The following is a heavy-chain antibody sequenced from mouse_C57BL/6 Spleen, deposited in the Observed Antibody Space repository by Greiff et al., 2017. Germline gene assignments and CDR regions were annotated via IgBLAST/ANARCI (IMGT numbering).Heavy chain of an antibody. CDR3: ARGSRDWYFDV. CDR2: IHPNSGST. Sequence: QVQLQQSGAELVKPGASVKLSCKASGYTFTSYWMHWVKQRPGQGLEWIGMIHPNSGSTNYNEKFKSKATLTVDKSSSTAYMQLSSLTSEDSAVXYCARGSRDWYFDVWGTGTTVTVSS. CDR1: GYTFTSYW. J-gene: IGHJ1*03. V-gene: IGHV1-64*01. D-gene: IGHD1-1*01.